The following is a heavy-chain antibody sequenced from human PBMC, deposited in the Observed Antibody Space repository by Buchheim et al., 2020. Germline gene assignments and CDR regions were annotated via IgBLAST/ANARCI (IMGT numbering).Heavy chain of an antibody. Sequence: QVQLVESGGGVVQPGRSLRLSCAASGFTFSSYAMHWVRQAPGKGLEWVAVISYDGSNKYYADSVKGRFTISRDNSKNTLYLEKNSLRDEDTAVYYCARDSLESKVGATRDYWGQGTL. CDR1: GFTFSSYA. V-gene: IGHV3-30-3*01. D-gene: IGHD1-26*01. J-gene: IGHJ4*02. CDR2: ISYDGSNK. CDR3: ARDSLESKVGATRDY.